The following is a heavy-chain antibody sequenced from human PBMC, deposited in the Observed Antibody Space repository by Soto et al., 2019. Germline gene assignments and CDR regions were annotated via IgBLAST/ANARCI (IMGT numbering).Heavy chain of an antibody. D-gene: IGHD2-15*01. CDR2: IYPGDSDT. J-gene: IGHJ3*02. CDR1: GYSFTSYW. V-gene: IGHV5-51*01. Sequence: PGESLKISCKGSGYSFTSYWIGWVRQMPGKGLEWMGIIYPGDSDTRYSPSFQGQVTISADKSISTAYLQWSSLKASDTAMYYCAIRPLGYWSGGSCYSINAFDIWGQGTMVTVSS. CDR3: AIRPLGYWSGGSCYSINAFDI.